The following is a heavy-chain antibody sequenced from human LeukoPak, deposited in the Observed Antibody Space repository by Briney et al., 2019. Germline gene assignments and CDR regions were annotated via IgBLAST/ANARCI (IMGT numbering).Heavy chain of an antibody. CDR2: INPNSGGT. CDR1: GYTFTGYY. D-gene: IGHD4-11*01. V-gene: IGHV1-2*02. CDR3: ARAMTTVMFEYYYYYMDV. Sequence: GASVKVSCKASGYTFTGYYMHWVRQAPGQGLEWMGWINPNSGGTNYAQKFRGRVTMTRDTSISTAYMELSRLRSDDTAVYYCARAMTTVMFEYYYYYMDVWGKGTTVTVSS. J-gene: IGHJ6*03.